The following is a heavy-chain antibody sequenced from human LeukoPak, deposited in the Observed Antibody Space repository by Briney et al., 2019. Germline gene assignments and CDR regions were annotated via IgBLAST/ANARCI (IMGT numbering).Heavy chain of an antibody. Sequence: GGSLRLSCAASGFSFSEYYMTWIRQAPGKGLEWVSNLSSSGRYTNYADSVRGRFTISRDNAKKSLYLQMNSLRAEDTAVYYCARHSEGPVNDAFDIWGQGTKVTVSS. V-gene: IGHV3-11*03. J-gene: IGHJ3*02. CDR2: LSSSGRYT. D-gene: IGHD2-2*01. CDR1: GFSFSEYY. CDR3: ARHSEGPVNDAFDI.